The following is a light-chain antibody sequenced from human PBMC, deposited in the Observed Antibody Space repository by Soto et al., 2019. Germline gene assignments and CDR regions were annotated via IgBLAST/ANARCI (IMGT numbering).Light chain of an antibody. V-gene: IGLV2-8*01. CDR2: EVS. CDR3: SSYAGSNNVV. J-gene: IGLJ1*01. CDR1: SSDVGAYIY. Sequence: QSALTQPPSASGSPGQSVTISCTGTSSDVGAYIYVSWYQQHPGKAPKLMIYEVSKRPSGVPGRFSASKSGNTASLTVSGLQAEDEADYYCSSYAGSNNVVFGTGTKLTVL.